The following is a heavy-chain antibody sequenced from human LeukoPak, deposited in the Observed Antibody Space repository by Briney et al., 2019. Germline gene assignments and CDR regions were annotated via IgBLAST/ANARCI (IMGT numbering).Heavy chain of an antibody. CDR2: ISYDGSNK. CDR1: GFTFSSYG. V-gene: IGHV3-30*18. CDR3: AKDMGYCSSTSCPLDY. Sequence: GGSLRLSCAASGFTFSSYGMHWVRQAPGKGRWWVAVISYDGSNKYYADSVKGRFTISRDNSKNTLYLQMNSLRAEDTAVYYCAKDMGYCSSTSCPLDYWGQGTLVTVPS. J-gene: IGHJ4*02. D-gene: IGHD2-2*01.